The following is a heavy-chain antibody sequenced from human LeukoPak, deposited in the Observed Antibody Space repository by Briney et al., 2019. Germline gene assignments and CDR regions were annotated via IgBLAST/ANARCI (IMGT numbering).Heavy chain of an antibody. D-gene: IGHD6-6*01. CDR2: INPNNGGT. V-gene: IGHV1-2*02. J-gene: IGHJ6*03. CDR3: AADRLSRADYMDF. CDR1: GGTFSSYA. Sequence: ASVKVSCKASGGTFSSYAISWVRQAPGQGLEWMGWINPNNGGTNYAQKFQGRFTMTRDTSTGTAYMELSRLRSDDTAVYCCAADRLSRADYMDFWGKGTTVTVSS.